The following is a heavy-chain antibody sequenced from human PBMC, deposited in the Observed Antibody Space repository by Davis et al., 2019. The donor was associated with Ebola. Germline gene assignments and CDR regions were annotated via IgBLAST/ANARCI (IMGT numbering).Heavy chain of an antibody. CDR1: GNRFSSHW. D-gene: IGHD6-19*01. CDR2: IYPGDSDT. V-gene: IGHV5-51*01. J-gene: IGHJ5*02. Sequence: KVSCKDSGNRFSSHWIGWVRQMPGKGLEWMGIIYPGDSDTRYSPSFQGQVTISADKSISTTYLQWSRLKASDTAMYFCARGEDNSGWYSGWWFDPWGQGTLVTVSS. CDR3: ARGEDNSGWYSGWWFDP.